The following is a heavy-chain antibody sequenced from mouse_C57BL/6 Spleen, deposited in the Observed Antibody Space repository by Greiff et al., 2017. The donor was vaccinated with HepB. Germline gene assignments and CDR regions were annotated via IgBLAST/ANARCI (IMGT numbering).Heavy chain of an antibody. Sequence: VQLQQSGAELVKPGASVKISCKASGYAFSSYWMNWVKQRPGKGLEWIGQIYPGDGDTNYNGKFKGKATLTADKSSSTAYMQLSSLTSEDSAVYFCASVITTVVEHFDVWGTGTTVTVSS. CDR2: IYPGDGDT. D-gene: IGHD1-1*01. J-gene: IGHJ1*03. V-gene: IGHV1-80*01. CDR3: ASVITTVVEHFDV. CDR1: GYAFSSYW.